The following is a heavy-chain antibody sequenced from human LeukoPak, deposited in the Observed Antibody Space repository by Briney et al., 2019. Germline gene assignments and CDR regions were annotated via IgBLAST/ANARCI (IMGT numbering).Heavy chain of an antibody. Sequence: SETLSLTCTVSGGSISSYYWSWIRQPPGKGLEWIGYIYYSGSTNYNPSLKSRVTISVDTSKNQFSLKLSSVTAADTAVYYCAIRDYYDSTYNWFDPWGQGTLVTVSS. CDR3: AIRDYYDSTYNWFDP. V-gene: IGHV4-59*12. CDR2: IYYSGST. CDR1: GGSISSYY. J-gene: IGHJ5*02. D-gene: IGHD3-22*01.